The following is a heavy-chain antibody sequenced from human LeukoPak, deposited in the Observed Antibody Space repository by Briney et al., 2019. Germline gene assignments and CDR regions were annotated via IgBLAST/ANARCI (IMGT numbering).Heavy chain of an antibody. CDR3: ARGYDFWSGYYALDY. CDR1: GGTFSSYA. V-gene: IGHV1-69*13. Sequence: SVKVSCKASGGTFSSYAISWVRQAPGQGLEWMGGIIPIFGTANYAQKFQGRVTITADESTSTAYMELSSLRSEDTAVYYCARGYDFWSGYYALDYWGQGTLVTVSS. J-gene: IGHJ4*02. D-gene: IGHD3-3*01. CDR2: IIPIFGTA.